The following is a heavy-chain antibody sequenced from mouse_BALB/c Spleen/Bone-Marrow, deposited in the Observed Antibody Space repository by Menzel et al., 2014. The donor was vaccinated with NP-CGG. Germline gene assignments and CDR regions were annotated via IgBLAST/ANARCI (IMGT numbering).Heavy chain of an antibody. V-gene: IGHV1S127*01. CDR3: TRGEVQAMDY. CDR1: GYTFTSYW. CDR2: IDPSDSYT. D-gene: IGHD2-14*01. Sequence: QVQLQQSGAELVKPGASVKMSCKASGYTFTSYWMHWVKQRPGQGLEWIGVIDPSDSYTSYNQKFKGEATLTVDTSSSTAYIQLSSLTSEDSAVYYSTRGEVQAMDYWGQGTSVTVSS. J-gene: IGHJ4*01.